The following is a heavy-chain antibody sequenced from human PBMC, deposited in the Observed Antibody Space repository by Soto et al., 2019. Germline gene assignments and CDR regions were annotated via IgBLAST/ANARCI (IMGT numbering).Heavy chain of an antibody. CDR3: GRDSPPGRYYDSSGYHYGPFDI. Sequence: SETLSLTCTVSGGSISSYYWSWIRQPPGKGLEWIGYISSSGSTNYNPSLKSRVTISVDTSKNQFSLKLSSVTAADTAVYYCGRDSPPGRYYDSSGYHYGPFDIWGQGTMVTVS. CDR2: ISSSGST. D-gene: IGHD3-22*01. CDR1: GGSISSYY. J-gene: IGHJ3*02. V-gene: IGHV4-59*01.